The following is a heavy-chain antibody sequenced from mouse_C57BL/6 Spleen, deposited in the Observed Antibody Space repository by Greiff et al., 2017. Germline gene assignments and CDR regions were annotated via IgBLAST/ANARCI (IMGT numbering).Heavy chain of an antibody. CDR1: GFTFNTYA. CDR3: VREEAGHSFDY. CDR2: IRRKSSNYAT. J-gene: IGHJ2*01. V-gene: IGHV10-3*01. Sequence: EVQLVESGGGLVQPKGSLKLSCAASGFTFNTYAMHWVRQAPGKGLEWVARIRRKSSNYATYYAESVKDRFTISRDASQSIVYLQMNSLKTADKAMYYCVREEAGHSFDYWGQGTTLTVSS. D-gene: IGHD3-2*02.